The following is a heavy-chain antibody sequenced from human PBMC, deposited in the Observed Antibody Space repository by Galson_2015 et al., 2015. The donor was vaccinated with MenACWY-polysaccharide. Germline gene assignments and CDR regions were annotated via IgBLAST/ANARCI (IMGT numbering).Heavy chain of an antibody. V-gene: IGHV3-23*01. J-gene: IGHJ4*02. D-gene: IGHD3-22*01. CDR2: MSGSGGST. Sequence: SLRLSCAVSGFTFSSYAMSWVRQAPGKGLEWVSAMSGSGGSTYYADSVKGRFTISRDNSKNTLYLQMSSLRAEDTALYYCAKGDYYDSSGYYPYFDYWGQGTLVTVSS. CDR1: GFTFSSYA. CDR3: AKGDYYDSSGYYPYFDY.